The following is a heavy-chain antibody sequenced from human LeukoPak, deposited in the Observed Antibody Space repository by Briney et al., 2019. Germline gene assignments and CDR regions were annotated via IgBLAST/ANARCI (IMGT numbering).Heavy chain of an antibody. J-gene: IGHJ4*02. CDR1: GFTFSTYN. V-gene: IGHV3-21*01. CDR3: ARDQWSRFGYNYGYSDH. Sequence: PGGSLRLSCTASGFTFSTYNMNWVRQAPGKGLEWVASISSSSNYIYYGDSVRGRFTISRDNAKNSLYLQMNSLRAEDSAVYYCARDQWSRFGYNYGYSDHWGQGTLVIVSS. D-gene: IGHD5-12*01. CDR2: ISSSSNYI.